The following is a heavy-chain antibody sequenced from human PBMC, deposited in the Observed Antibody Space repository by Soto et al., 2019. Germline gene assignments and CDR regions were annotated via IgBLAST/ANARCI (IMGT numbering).Heavy chain of an antibody. V-gene: IGHV1-18*01. CDR3: ARAYFDWLPRDYYYYGMDV. CDR2: ISAYNGNT. D-gene: IGHD3-9*01. Sequence: QVQLVQSGAEVKKPGASVKVSCKASGYTFTSYGISWVRQAPVQGLERMGWISAYNGNTNYAQKLQGRVTMTTDTSTSTAYMELRSLRSDDTAVYYCARAYFDWLPRDYYYYGMDVWGQGTTVTVSS. J-gene: IGHJ6*02. CDR1: GYTFTSYG.